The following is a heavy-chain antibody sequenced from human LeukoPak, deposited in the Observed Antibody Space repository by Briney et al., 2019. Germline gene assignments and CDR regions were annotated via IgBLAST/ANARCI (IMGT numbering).Heavy chain of an antibody. CDR1: GFTFSDYY. D-gene: IGHD3-16*01. CDR3: ARDVNLYYDYVWGSSY. V-gene: IGHV3-11*04. J-gene: IGHJ4*02. CDR2: ISSSGSTI. Sequence: TGGSLRLSCAASGFTFSDYYMSWIRQAPGKGLEWVSYISSSGSTIYYADSVKGRFTISRDNAKNSLYLQMNSLRAEETAVYYCARDVNLYYDYVWGSSYWGQGTLVTVSS.